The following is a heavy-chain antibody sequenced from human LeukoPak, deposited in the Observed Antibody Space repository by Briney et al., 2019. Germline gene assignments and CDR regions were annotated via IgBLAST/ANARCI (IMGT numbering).Heavy chain of an antibody. D-gene: IGHD4-17*01. CDR3: ARAMTTAYGMDV. CDR1: GGTFSSYA. Sequence: ASVKVSCKASGGTFSSYAISWVRQAPGQGLEWMGRIIPILGIANYAQKFQGRVTITADKSTNTAYMELSSLRSEDTAVYYCARAMTTAYGMDVWGQGTTVTVSS. J-gene: IGHJ6*02. V-gene: IGHV1-69*04. CDR2: IIPILGIA.